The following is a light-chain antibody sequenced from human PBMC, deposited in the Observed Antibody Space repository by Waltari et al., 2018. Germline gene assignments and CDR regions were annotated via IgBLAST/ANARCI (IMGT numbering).Light chain of an antibody. CDR1: SSDIGYYNA. V-gene: IGLV2-11*01. J-gene: IGLJ2*01. Sequence: QAAPTQPPSVSGSPGQSVTISCPGTSSDIGYYNAFSWYQQHPGKAPKLMLYEVSKRPSGVSDRFSGSKSGNTASLTISGLQAEDEADYYCSSYAGSNTWVFGGGTRLTVL. CDR2: EVS. CDR3: SSYAGSNTWV.